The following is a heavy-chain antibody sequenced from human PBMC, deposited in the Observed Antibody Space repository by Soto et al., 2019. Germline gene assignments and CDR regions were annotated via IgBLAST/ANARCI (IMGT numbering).Heavy chain of an antibody. V-gene: IGHV1-69*05. J-gene: IGHJ4*02. CDR3: ARDSNGGIVDY. Sequence: SVKVSCKTSGCTFTSYALSWVRQAPGQGLEWMGGIGPIVDTSTYADSVKGRFTISRDNSKNTLYLQMNSLRAEDTAVYYCARDSNGGIVDYWGQGTQVTVSS. CDR1: GCTFTSYA. CDR2: IGPIVDTS. D-gene: IGHD4-17*01.